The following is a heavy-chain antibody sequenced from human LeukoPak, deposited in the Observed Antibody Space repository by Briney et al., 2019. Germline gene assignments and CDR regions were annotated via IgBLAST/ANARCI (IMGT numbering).Heavy chain of an antibody. CDR3: ARYSSRSFYFDY. V-gene: IGHV4-30-4*08. D-gene: IGHD2-15*01. J-gene: IGHJ4*02. Sequence: SQTLSLTCTVSGGSISSGDYYWSWIRQPPGKGLEWIGYIYYSGSTYYNPSLKSRVTISVDTSKNQFSLKLSSVTAADTAVYYCARYSSRSFYFDYWGQGTLVTVSS. CDR1: GGSISSGDYY. CDR2: IYYSGST.